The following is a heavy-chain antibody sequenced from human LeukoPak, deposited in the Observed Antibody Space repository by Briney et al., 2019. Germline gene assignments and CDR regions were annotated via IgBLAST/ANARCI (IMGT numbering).Heavy chain of an antibody. Sequence: GGSLRLSCAASGFTFSSYAMSWVRQAPGKGLEWVSAISGSGGSTYYADSVKGRFTISRDNSKNTLYLQMNSLRAEDTAVYYCAKAPRDSSGYYYVGDYWGQGTLVTVSS. V-gene: IGHV3-23*01. CDR3: AKAPRDSSGYYYVGDY. D-gene: IGHD3-22*01. CDR1: GFTFSSYA. CDR2: ISGSGGST. J-gene: IGHJ4*02.